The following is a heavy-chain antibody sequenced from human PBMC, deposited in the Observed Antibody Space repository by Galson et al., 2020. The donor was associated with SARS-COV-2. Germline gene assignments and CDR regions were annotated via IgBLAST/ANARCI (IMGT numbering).Heavy chain of an antibody. CDR2: ISSSSSTI. CDR3: ARVPYYDYVWGSF. J-gene: IGHJ4*02. D-gene: IGHD3-16*01. Sequence: GESLKISCAASGFTFSSYSMNWVRQAPGKGLEWVSYISSSSSTIYYADSVKGRFTISRDNAKNSLYLQMNSLRAEDTAVYYCARVPYYDYVWGSFWGQGTLVTVSS. CDR1: GFTFSSYS. V-gene: IGHV3-48*01.